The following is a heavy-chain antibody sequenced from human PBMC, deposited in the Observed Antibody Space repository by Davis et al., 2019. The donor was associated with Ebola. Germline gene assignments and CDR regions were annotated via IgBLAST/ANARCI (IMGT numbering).Heavy chain of an antibody. Sequence: SLKISCAASGFSFSGFWMYWVRQAPGKGLEWVSGISWNSGSIGYADSVKGRFTISRDNAKNSLYLQMNSLRAEDMALYYCAKGNWGNPFDIWGQGTMVTVSS. D-gene: IGHD7-27*01. J-gene: IGHJ3*02. CDR1: GFSFSGFW. CDR3: AKGNWGNPFDI. V-gene: IGHV3-9*03. CDR2: ISWNSGSI.